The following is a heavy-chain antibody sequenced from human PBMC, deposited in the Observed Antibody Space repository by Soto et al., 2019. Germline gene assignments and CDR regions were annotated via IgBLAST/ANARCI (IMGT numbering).Heavy chain of an antibody. V-gene: IGHV4-34*01. J-gene: IGHJ6*03. D-gene: IGHD3-10*01. Sequence: SETLSLTCAVYGGSFSGYYWSWIRQPPGKGLEWIGEINHSGSTNYNPSLKSRVTISVDTSKNQFSLKLSSVTAADTAVYYCGLLWFGELGDYYMDVWGKGTTVTVSS. CDR3: GLLWFGELGDYYMDV. CDR1: GGSFSGYY. CDR2: INHSGST.